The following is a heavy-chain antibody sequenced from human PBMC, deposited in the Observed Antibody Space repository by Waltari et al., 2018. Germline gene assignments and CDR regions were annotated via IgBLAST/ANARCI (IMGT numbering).Heavy chain of an antibody. D-gene: IGHD3-10*01. CDR2: LDPEDEET. V-gene: IGHV1-24*01. CDR3: TTDIMLRVFSNV. J-gene: IGHJ6*02. Sequence: QVQLVQSGAEVKKPGASVKVSCKVSGYSLSELSMHWVRQVPGKGLEWVGGLDPEDEETVYAQKFQGRVTMTEDTSTDTAYMELSSLRSDDTAVYYCTTDIMLRVFSNVWGQGTTVTVSS. CDR1: GYSLSELS.